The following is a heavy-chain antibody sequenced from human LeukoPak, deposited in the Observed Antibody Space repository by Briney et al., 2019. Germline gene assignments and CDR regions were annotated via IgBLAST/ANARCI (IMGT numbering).Heavy chain of an antibody. CDR2: SNPSGGST. Sequence: ASVKASCKASGDTFTTDYIHWVRQGPGQGPEWMGVSNPSGGSTTNAQKFQGRVTMTRNTSISTAYMELSSLRSEDTAVYYCARGNVLLWFGELFDYWGQGTLVTVSS. V-gene: IGHV1-46*01. J-gene: IGHJ4*02. CDR1: GDTFTTDY. D-gene: IGHD3-10*01. CDR3: ARGNVLLWFGELFDY.